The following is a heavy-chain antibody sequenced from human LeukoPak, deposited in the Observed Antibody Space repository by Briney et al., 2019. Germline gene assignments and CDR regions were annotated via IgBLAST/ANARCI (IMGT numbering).Heavy chain of an antibody. Sequence: ASVKVSCKASEYTFTGYYLHWVRQAPGQGLEWMGWINPNSGGTTYAQTFQGRVTMTRDTSISTAFMELSRLRSDDTAVYYCARDPTTSWYLDLWGRGTLVTVSS. J-gene: IGHJ2*01. D-gene: IGHD1-1*01. CDR3: ARDPTTSWYLDL. CDR1: EYTFTGYY. V-gene: IGHV1-2*02. CDR2: INPNSGGT.